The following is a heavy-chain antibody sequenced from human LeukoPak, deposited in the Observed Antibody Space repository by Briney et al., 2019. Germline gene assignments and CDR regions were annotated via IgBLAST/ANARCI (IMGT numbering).Heavy chain of an antibody. V-gene: IGHV3-49*04. CDR3: ARDEEAVGYYFDY. Sequence: GGSLRLSCIASGFTFGDYAMTWVRQAPGKGLEWVGFIRSKAYGGTTEYAASVEGRFTISRDDSKSIVYLQMNSPKTEDTAVYYCARDEEAVGYYFDYWGQGTLVTVSS. D-gene: IGHD6-19*01. CDR2: IRSKAYGGTT. CDR1: GFTFGDYA. J-gene: IGHJ4*02.